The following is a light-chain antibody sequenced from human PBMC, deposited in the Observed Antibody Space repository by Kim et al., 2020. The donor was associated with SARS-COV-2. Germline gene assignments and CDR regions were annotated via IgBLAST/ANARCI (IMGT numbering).Light chain of an antibody. V-gene: IGKV1-27*01. CDR1: QGMSNY. CDR3: QKYDSAPWT. J-gene: IGKJ1*01. CDR2: DAS. Sequence: DNQMTQSPSSLSASVGDRLTITCRASQGMSNYVAWYQQKPGKVPKLLIYDASTLQSGVSSRFSGSRSGTDFTLTISSLQPEDVATYYCQKYDSAPWTFGQGTKVDIK.